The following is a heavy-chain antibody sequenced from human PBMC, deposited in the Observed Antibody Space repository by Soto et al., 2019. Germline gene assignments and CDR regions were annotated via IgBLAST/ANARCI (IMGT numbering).Heavy chain of an antibody. CDR2: ISSSGSTI. J-gene: IGHJ6*02. V-gene: IGHV3-11*01. CDR3: ARDMCVPDSCYSHYYGMDV. D-gene: IGHD2-15*01. Sequence: PGGSLRLSCAASGFTFSDYYTSWIRQAPGKGLEWVSYISSSGSTIYYADSVKGRFTISRGNAKNSLYLQMNSLRAEDTAVYYCARDMCVPDSCYSHYYGMDVWGQGTMVTVSS. CDR1: GFTFSDYY.